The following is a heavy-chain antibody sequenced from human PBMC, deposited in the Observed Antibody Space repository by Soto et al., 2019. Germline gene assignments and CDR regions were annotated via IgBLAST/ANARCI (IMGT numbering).Heavy chain of an antibody. Sequence: GESLKISCNGSGYSLTSYWISWVRQMPGKGLEWMGIIYPGDPGDSETKYSPSFQGQVTISVDKSISTAYLQWSSLKASDTAMYYCADDTARTYSYYGMDVWGQGNTVTVSS. D-gene: IGHD5-18*01. J-gene: IGHJ6*02. CDR2: IYPGDPGDSET. V-gene: IGHV5-51*01. CDR1: GYSLTSYW. CDR3: ADDTARTYSYYGMDV.